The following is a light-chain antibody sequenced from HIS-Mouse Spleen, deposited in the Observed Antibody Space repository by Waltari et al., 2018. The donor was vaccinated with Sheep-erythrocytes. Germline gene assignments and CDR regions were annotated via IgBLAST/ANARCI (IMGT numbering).Light chain of an antibody. CDR2: KDS. CDR1: VLKKKY. CDR3: YSAADNNR. J-gene: IGLJ2*01. V-gene: IGLV3-27*01. Sequence: SYELTQPSSVSVSPGQAARITCSGDVLKKKYARWFQQKPGQAPVLVIYKDSERPSGIPERFSGSSSGTTVTLTISGAQVEDEADYYCYSAADNNRIGGGTKLTVL.